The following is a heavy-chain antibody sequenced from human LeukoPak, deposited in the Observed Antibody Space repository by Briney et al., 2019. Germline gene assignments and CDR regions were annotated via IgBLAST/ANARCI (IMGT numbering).Heavy chain of an antibody. J-gene: IGHJ6*02. Sequence: SETLSLTCAVYGGSFSGYYWSWIRQPPGKGLEWIGEINHSGSTNYNPSLKSRVTISVDTSKNQFSLKLSSVTAADTAVYYCARESIAAAGYYYYGMDVWGQGTTVTVSS. CDR1: GGSFSGYY. V-gene: IGHV4-34*01. CDR3: ARESIAAAGYYYYGMDV. CDR2: INHSGST. D-gene: IGHD6-13*01.